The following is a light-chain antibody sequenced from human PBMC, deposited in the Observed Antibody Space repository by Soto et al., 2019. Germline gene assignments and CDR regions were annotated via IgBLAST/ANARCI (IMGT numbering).Light chain of an antibody. CDR1: SSDVGGYNY. CDR3: NSYTSSSTLV. J-gene: IGLJ2*01. V-gene: IGLV2-14*01. CDR2: EVS. Sequence: QSVLTQPASVSGSPGQSITISCTGTSSDVGGYNYVSWYQQHPGKAPKLMIYEVSNRPSGVSNRFSGSKSGNTASLTISGLQAEDEDDYYCNSYTSSSTLVFGGGTKLTVL.